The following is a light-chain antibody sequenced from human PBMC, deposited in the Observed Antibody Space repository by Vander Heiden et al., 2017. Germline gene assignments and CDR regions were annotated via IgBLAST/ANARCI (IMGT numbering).Light chain of an antibody. CDR3: QQYYSTPPT. J-gene: IGKJ2*01. V-gene: IGKV4-1*01. CDR1: QSVLYSSNNKNY. Sequence: DIVMTQSPGSLAVSLGQRATINCKSSQSVLYSSNNKNYLAWYQQKPGQPPKLLIYWASTRESGVPDRFSGSGSGTDFTLTISSLQAEDVAVYYCQQYYSTPPTFGQGTKLDIK. CDR2: WAS.